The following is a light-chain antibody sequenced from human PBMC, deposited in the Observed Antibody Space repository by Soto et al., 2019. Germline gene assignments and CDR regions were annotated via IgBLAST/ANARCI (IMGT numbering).Light chain of an antibody. V-gene: IGLV1-44*01. CDR1: SSNIGTHT. CDR3: AAWDDSLNGYV. CDR2: STS. Sequence: QSVLTQPPSASGTPGQRVTISCSGSSSNIGTHTVNWYQQLPGTAPTLLINSTSQRPSGVPDRFSGSKSGTSASLAISGLQSEDEADYYCAAWDDSLNGYVFGIGTKLTVL. J-gene: IGLJ1*01.